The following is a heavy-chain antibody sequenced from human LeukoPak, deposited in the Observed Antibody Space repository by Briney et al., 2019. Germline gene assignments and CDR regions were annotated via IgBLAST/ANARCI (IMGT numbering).Heavy chain of an antibody. D-gene: IGHD6-13*01. V-gene: IGHV3-74*01. CDR2: INSDGSIT. Sequence: PGGSLRLSCADSGFTFSSYRMHWVRQAPGKGLVWVSRINSDGSITTYADSVKGRFTISRDNAENTLYLQMNSLRAEDTAVYYCAGGISATGGGWGQGTMVTVSS. CDR1: GFTFSSYR. J-gene: IGHJ3*01. CDR3: AGGISATGGG.